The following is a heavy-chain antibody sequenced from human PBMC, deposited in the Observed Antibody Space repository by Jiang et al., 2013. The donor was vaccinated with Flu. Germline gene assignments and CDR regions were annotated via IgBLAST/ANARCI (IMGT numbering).Heavy chain of an antibody. CDR3: AKGAGYGDYLDY. CDR2: ISYDGSNK. D-gene: IGHD4-17*01. V-gene: IGHV3-30*18. CDR1: GFTFSSYG. J-gene: IGHJ4*02. Sequence: VQLVESGGGVVQPGRSLRLSCAASGFTFSSYGMHWVRQAPGKGLEWVAVISYDGSNKYYADSVKGRFTISRDNSKNTLYLQMNSLRAEDTAVYYCAKGAGYGDYLDYWGQGTLVTVSS.